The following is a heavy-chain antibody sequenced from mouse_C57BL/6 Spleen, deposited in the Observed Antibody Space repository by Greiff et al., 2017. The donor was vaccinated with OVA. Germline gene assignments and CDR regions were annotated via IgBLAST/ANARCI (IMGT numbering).Heavy chain of an antibody. Sequence: QVQLQQPGPELVRPGSSVKLSCKASGYTFTSYCMHWVKQRPIQGLEWIGNIDPSDSKTNYNEKFKGKATLTVDKSSSTAYMQLNSLTSEDSAVYYCARMECCYCNYEAMDYWGQGTTLTVSS. CDR1: GYTFTSYC. V-gene: IGHV1-52*01. CDR3: ARMECCYCNYEAMDY. CDR2: IDPSDSKT. J-gene: IGHJ4*01. D-gene: IGHD2-12*01.